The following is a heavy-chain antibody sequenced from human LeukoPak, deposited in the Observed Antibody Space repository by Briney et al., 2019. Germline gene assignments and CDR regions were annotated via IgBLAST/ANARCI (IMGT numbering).Heavy chain of an antibody. Sequence: SETLSLTCTVSGGSISSYYWSWIRQPPGKGLEWIGYIYYSGSTNYNPSLKSRVTISVDTSKNQFSLKLSSVTAADTAVYYCARDSDGSYYYYYMDVWGKGTTVTVSS. J-gene: IGHJ6*03. CDR2: IYYSGST. V-gene: IGHV4-59*01. D-gene: IGHD1-26*01. CDR1: GGSISSYY. CDR3: ARDSDGSYYYYYMDV.